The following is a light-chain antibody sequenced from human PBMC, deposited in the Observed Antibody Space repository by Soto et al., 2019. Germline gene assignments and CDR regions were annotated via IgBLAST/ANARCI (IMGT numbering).Light chain of an antibody. CDR2: DAS. Sequence: EIVMTQSPASLSVSPGERATLSCRAGQTISSNLAWYQQKPCQAPRLLIYDASTRATGIPARFSGSGSGTEFTLTISSLQSEDLAVYYCQQYKNWPPWTFGQGTKGDIK. J-gene: IGKJ1*01. CDR3: QQYKNWPPWT. CDR1: QTISSN. V-gene: IGKV3-15*01.